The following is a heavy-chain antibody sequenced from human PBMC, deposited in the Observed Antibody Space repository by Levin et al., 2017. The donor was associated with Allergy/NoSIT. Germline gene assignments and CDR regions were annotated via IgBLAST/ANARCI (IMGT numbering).Heavy chain of an antibody. CDR1: GGSFSGYY. Sequence: PSETLSLTCAVYGGSFSGYYWSWIRQPPGKGLEWIGEINHSGSTNYNPSLKSRVTISVDTSKNQFSLKLSSVTAADTAVYYCARGGENIVVVPAAGPTSSYYMDVWGKGTTVTVSS. D-gene: IGHD2-2*01. J-gene: IGHJ6*03. V-gene: IGHV4-34*01. CDR3: ARGGENIVVVPAAGPTSSYYMDV. CDR2: INHSGST.